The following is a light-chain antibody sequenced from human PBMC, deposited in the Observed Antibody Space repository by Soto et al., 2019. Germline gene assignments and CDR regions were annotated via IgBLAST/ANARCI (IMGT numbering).Light chain of an antibody. CDR3: CSYAGSSTDVV. CDR2: EGI. CDR1: SSDVGSYNL. J-gene: IGLJ2*01. Sequence: QSVLTQPASVSGSPGQSITISCTGTSSDVGSYNLVSWYQQQPGKPPKLMIYEGIKRPSGVSNRFSGYKSGNTASLTISGLQAEDEADYYCCSYAGSSTDVVFGGGTKLPVL. V-gene: IGLV2-23*01.